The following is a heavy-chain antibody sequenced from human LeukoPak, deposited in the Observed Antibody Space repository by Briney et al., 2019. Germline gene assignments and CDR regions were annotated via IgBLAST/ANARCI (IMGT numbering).Heavy chain of an antibody. D-gene: IGHD2-15*01. V-gene: IGHV3-23*01. CDR1: GFTFGDYT. Sequence: PGGSLRLSCRGSGFTFGDYTVSWVRQAPGKGLEWVSAISGSGGSTYYADSVKGRFTISRDNSKNTLYLQMNSLRAEDTAVYYCAKGDIVYYDYYFDYWGQGTLVTVSS. CDR2: ISGSGGST. J-gene: IGHJ4*02. CDR3: AKGDIVYYDYYFDY.